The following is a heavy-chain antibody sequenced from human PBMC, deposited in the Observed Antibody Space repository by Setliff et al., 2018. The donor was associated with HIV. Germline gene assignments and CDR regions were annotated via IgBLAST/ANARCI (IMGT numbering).Heavy chain of an antibody. Sequence: LSLTCTVSVGSISSHFWSWIRQPPGKGLEWIGTVSYSGSTNYNPSLKSRVTISVDTSENQFSLKLSSVTAADTAVYYCARRLGATVFYYFDYWGQGTLVTVSS. D-gene: IGHD3-16*01. J-gene: IGHJ4*02. CDR3: ARRLGATVFYYFDY. CDR1: VGSISSHF. V-gene: IGHV4-59*11. CDR2: VSYSGST.